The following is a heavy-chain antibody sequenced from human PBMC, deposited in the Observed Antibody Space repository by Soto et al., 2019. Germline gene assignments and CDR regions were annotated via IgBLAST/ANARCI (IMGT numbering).Heavy chain of an antibody. CDR3: AREWYDILTGYYCDY. CDR1: GYSFTISA. J-gene: IGHJ4*02. V-gene: IGHV1-3*04. Sequence: APLKRAWKAAGYSFTISAGHWGRKAPGQGLEWMGWINTGNGNTKYSQKFQGRVTITRDTSASTAYMELSSLRSEDTAVYYCAREWYDILTGYYCDYWGQGTLVTVSS. CDR2: INTGNGNT. D-gene: IGHD3-9*01.